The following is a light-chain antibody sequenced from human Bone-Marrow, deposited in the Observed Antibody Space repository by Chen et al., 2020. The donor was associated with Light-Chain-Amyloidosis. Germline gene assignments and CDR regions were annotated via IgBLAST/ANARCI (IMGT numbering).Light chain of an antibody. CDR2: DDS. Sequence: SYVLTQPSSVSVAPGQTATIACGGNNIGATSVHWYQQTPGQAPLLVVYDDSDRPSGIPERVYGANSGNTATLTISRVEAGDEAGYYWQVWDRSSDRPVCGGGTKLTVL. J-gene: IGLJ3*02. CDR1: NIGATS. V-gene: IGLV3-21*02. CDR3: QVWDRSSDRPV.